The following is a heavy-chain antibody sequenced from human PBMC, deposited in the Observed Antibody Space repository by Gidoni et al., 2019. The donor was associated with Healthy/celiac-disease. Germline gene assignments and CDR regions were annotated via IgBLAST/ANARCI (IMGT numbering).Heavy chain of an antibody. CDR2: ISPIFGTA. D-gene: IGHD3-16*01. Sequence: QELEWMGGISPIFGTANYAQKFQGRVTITADESTSTAYMELSSLRSEDTAVYYCARRGNLWFDPWGQGTLVTVSS. CDR3: ARRGNLWFDP. J-gene: IGHJ5*02. V-gene: IGHV1-69*01.